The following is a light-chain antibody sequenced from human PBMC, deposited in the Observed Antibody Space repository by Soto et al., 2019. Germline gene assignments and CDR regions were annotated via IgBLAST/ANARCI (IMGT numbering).Light chain of an antibody. CDR1: SSDVGGSNF. CDR2: DVA. Sequence: QSALTQPASVSDSPGQSITISCTGTSSDVGGSNFVSWYQQHPGKPPKLIIYDVANRPSGVSNRFSGSKSGSTPSLIISRLQTEDEADYYCVSYTSSTTYVFGTGNKVTV. J-gene: IGLJ1*01. CDR3: VSYTSSTTYV. V-gene: IGLV2-14*03.